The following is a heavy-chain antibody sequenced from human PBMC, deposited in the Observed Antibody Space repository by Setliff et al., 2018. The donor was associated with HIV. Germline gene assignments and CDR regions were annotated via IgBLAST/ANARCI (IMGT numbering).Heavy chain of an antibody. J-gene: IGHJ5*02. CDR2: IYYSGST. CDR3: VRGGTSSNWFDP. CDR1: GYSISSSHW. V-gene: IGHV4-28*06. D-gene: IGHD2-2*01. Sequence: ETLSLTCAVSGYSISSSHWWGWIRQPPGKGLEWIGYIYYSGSTNYNPSLKSRVTMSVDTSKNRFSLKLSSVTAFDTAVYYCVRGGTSSNWFDPWGQGTLVTVSS.